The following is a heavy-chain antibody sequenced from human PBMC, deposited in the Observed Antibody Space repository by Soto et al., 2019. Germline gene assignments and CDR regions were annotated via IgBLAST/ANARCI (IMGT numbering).Heavy chain of an antibody. J-gene: IGHJ4*02. CDR1: AYTFTRYG. CDR3: ARGRGYSGYELLDY. D-gene: IGHD5-12*01. Sequence: ASVKGSCKASAYTFTRYGISWVRQAPGQGLEWMGWISAHNGNTYYAQKFQGRVTMTTDTSTSTAYMELRSLRSDDTAVYYCARGRGYSGYELLDYWGQGTLVTVS. CDR2: ISAHNGNT. V-gene: IGHV1-18*01.